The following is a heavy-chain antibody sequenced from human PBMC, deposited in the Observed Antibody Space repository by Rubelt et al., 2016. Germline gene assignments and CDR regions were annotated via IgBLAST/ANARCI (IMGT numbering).Heavy chain of an antibody. CDR2: INHSGST. CDR1: GGSFGDNS. V-gene: IGHV4-34*01. D-gene: IGHD3-10*01. CDR3: ARIRRGSGKRNLLFDY. Sequence: QVQLQQWGAGLLKPSETLSLICAVYGGSFGDNSWSWLRQPPGKGLEWIGEINHSGSTNYNPSLKSRVTISVDTSKNQFSLKLRSVTAADTAGYYCARIRRGSGKRNLLFDYWGQGTLVTVSS. J-gene: IGHJ4*02.